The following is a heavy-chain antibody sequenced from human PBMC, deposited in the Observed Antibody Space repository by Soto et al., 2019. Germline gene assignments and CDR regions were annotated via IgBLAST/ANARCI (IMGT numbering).Heavy chain of an antibody. J-gene: IGHJ3*02. Sequence: LRLSCAASGFNFNTFWMHWVRQAPGKGLEWVSSICSSSCYIYYADSVKGRFTISRDNAKNSLYLQMNSLRAEDTAVYFCARDFVPLDSRGPFYAFDIWGRGTMVTVSS. CDR3: ARDFVPLDSRGPFYAFDI. D-gene: IGHD3-22*01. V-gene: IGHV3-21*01. CDR2: ICSSSCYI. CDR1: GFNFNTFW.